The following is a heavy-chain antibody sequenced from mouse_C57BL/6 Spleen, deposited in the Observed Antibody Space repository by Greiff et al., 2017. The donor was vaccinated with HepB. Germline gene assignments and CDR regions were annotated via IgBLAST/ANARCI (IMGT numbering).Heavy chain of an antibody. D-gene: IGHD1-1*01. CDR3: ASPYYYGSTSWFAY. V-gene: IGHV1-31*01. J-gene: IGHJ3*01. Sequence: VQLQQSGPELVKPGASVKISCKASGYSFTGYYMHWVKQSHGNILDWIGYIYPYNGVSSYNQKFKGKATLTVDKSSSTAYMELRSLTSEDSAVYYCASPYYYGSTSWFAYWGQGTLVTVSA. CDR1: GYSFTGYY. CDR2: IYPYNGVS.